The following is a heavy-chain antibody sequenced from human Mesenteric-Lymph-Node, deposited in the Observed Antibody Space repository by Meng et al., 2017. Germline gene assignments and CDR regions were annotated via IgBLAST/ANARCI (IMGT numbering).Heavy chain of an antibody. Sequence: QGQLVQAGAEVKKPGASVKCYCKASGYTFTSYGISWVRQAPGQGLEWMGWISAYNGNTNYAQKLQGRVTMTTDTSTSTAYMELRSLRSDDTAVYYCARGGPNDFWSGYLDYWGQGTLVTVSS. J-gene: IGHJ4*02. CDR1: GYTFTSYG. CDR3: ARGGPNDFWSGYLDY. V-gene: IGHV1-18*01. D-gene: IGHD3-3*01. CDR2: ISAYNGNT.